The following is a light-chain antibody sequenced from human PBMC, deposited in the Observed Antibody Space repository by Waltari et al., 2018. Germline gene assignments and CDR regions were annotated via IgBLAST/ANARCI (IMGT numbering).Light chain of an antibody. Sequence: SSELTQDPAVSVALGQTVRFTCQGDSLRTSYASWYQLTPGQAPVLVIYGKDKRPSGIPDRISGYSSGTTSSLTIAGAQAEDEADYCCSSRNGRANQVVFAGGTKVTVL. CDR2: GKD. CDR1: SLRTSY. CDR3: SSRNGRANQVV. J-gene: IGLJ3*02. V-gene: IGLV3-19*01.